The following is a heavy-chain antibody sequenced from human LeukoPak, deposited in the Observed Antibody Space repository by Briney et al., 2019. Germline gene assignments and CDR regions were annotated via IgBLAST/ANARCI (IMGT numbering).Heavy chain of an antibody. CDR1: GFTVSSNY. D-gene: IGHD3-22*01. J-gene: IGHJ4*02. CDR2: IYSGSST. Sequence: GRSLRLSCAASGFTVSSNYMSWVRQAPGKGLEWVSVIYSGSSTYYADSVKGRFTISRDNSKNTLYLQMNSLRAEDTAVYYCARRAGDYSHPYDYWGQGTLVTVSS. CDR3: ARRAGDYSHPYDY. V-gene: IGHV3-53*01.